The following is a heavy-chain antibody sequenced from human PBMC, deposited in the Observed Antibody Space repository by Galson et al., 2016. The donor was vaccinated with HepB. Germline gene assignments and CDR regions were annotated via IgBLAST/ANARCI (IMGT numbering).Heavy chain of an antibody. CDR1: GFNFDSYS. CDR2: ISNSAATI. D-gene: IGHD5-12*01. Sequence: SLRLSCAASGFNFDSYSMTWLRQTPGKGLEWVSFISNSAATIYYADSVKGRFTISRDSAKNALYLQMNSLRDEDTAVYYCARVFRWLRGLQVGFDIWGQGTLVTVSS. V-gene: IGHV3-48*02. CDR3: ARVFRWLRGLQVGFDI. J-gene: IGHJ3*02.